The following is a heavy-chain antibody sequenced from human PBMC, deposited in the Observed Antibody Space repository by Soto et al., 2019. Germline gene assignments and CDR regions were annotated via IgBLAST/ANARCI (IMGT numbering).Heavy chain of an antibody. D-gene: IGHD3-3*01. CDR3: AKQYYDFWSNHLSNYFDY. Sequence: ESGGGVVQPGRSLRLSCAASGFTFSSYGMHWVRQAPGKGLEWVAVISYDGTNKYYADSVKGRFTISRDNSKNTLYLQMNSLRAEDTAVYYCAKQYYDFWSNHLSNYFDYWGQGTLVTVSS. V-gene: IGHV3-30*18. J-gene: IGHJ4*02. CDR1: GFTFSSYG. CDR2: ISYDGTNK.